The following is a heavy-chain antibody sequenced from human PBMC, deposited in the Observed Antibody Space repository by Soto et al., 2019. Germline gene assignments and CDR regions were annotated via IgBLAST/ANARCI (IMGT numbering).Heavy chain of an antibody. CDR2: ISGSGDST. J-gene: IGHJ6*02. V-gene: IGHV3-23*01. D-gene: IGHD6-13*01. CDR1: GFTFSSYA. CDR3: AKDRDGAAAGPTKFYGMDV. Sequence: EVQLLESGGGLVQPGGSLRLSCAASGFTFSSYAMSWVRQAPGKGLEWVSAISGSGDSTYYADSVWGRFTISRDNSKNTLYLQMNSLRAEDTAVYYCAKDRDGAAAGPTKFYGMDVWGQGTTVTVSS.